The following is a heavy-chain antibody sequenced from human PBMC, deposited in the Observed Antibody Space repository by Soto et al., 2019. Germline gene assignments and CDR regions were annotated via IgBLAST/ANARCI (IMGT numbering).Heavy chain of an antibody. CDR3: ARGAGYGDSGDY. CDR1: GFSLRGYS. D-gene: IGHD4-17*01. CDR2: ISGTGSSI. J-gene: IGHJ4*02. Sequence: EVQLVESGGGLVQPGGSLRLSCADSGFSLRGYSMSWVRQAPGKGLEWVSYISGTGSSIYADSVKGRFTISRDNAKNSVYLQMNSLGDDDKAVYYCARGAGYGDSGDYWGQGTLVTVSS. V-gene: IGHV3-48*02.